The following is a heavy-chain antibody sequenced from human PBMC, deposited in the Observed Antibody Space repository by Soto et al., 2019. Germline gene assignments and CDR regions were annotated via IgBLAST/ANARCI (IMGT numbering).Heavy chain of an antibody. Sequence: EVQLLESGGGLVQPGGSLTLSCEASGFFFSNYAMSWVRQAPGKGLEWVAIISGRGSTTYYADSVRGRFAISRDNSKNTLYLQMNSLRAEETAIFYCAKERVRNYYWYGVDVWGQGTTVTVSS. CDR2: ISGRGSTT. J-gene: IGHJ6*02. V-gene: IGHV3-23*01. CDR3: AKERVRNYYWYGVDV. CDR1: GFFFSNYA. D-gene: IGHD2-8*02.